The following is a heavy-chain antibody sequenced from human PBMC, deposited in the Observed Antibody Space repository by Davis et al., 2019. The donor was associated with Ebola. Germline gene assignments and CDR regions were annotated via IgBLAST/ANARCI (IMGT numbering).Heavy chain of an antibody. J-gene: IGHJ6*02. CDR2: IYYSGST. V-gene: IGHV4-59*08. CDR3: ARRGRARGMDV. Sequence: SETLSPTCTLSGGSTNNYHWSCIRPPPGKGLEWIGYIYYSGSTNYNPSLKSRVTIPVDTSKNHFSLKLSSVTAAATAVYYCARRGRARGMDVWGQGTTVTVSS. CDR1: GGSTNNYH.